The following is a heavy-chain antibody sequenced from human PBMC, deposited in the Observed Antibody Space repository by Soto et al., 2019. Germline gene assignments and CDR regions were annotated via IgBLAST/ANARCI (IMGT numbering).Heavy chain of an antibody. Sequence: PGESLKISCKGSGYSFTSYWIGWVRQMPGKGLEWMGIIYPGDSDTRYSPSFQGQVTISADKSISTAYLQWSSLKASDTAMYYCARQPYYYGSGSYYIANNYYYYYGMDVWGQGTTVTVSS. CDR1: GYSFTSYW. V-gene: IGHV5-51*01. CDR2: IYPGDSDT. J-gene: IGHJ6*02. D-gene: IGHD3-10*01. CDR3: ARQPYYYGSGSYYIANNYYYYYGMDV.